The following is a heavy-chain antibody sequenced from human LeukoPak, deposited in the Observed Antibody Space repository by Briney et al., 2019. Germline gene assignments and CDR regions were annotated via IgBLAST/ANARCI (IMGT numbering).Heavy chain of an antibody. D-gene: IGHD3-22*01. CDR2: ITSSGDKT. V-gene: IGHV3-23*01. J-gene: IGHJ4*02. CDR3: TKDRPNYYETNGHYYRRDGDY. Sequence: GGSLRLSCAASGFTFDDYAMHWVRQAPGKGLEWVSSITSSGDKTYSKDSVKGRFIISRDNSRNTLYLQMNSLRAEDTAIYYCTKDRPNYYETNGHYYRRDGDYWGQGTLVTVSS. CDR1: GFTFDDYA.